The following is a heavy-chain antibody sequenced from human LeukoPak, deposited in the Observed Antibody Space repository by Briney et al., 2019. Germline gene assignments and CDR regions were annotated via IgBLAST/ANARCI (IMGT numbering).Heavy chain of an antibody. CDR2: IYSGGST. D-gene: IGHD6-6*01. V-gene: IGHV3-53*01. Sequence: GGSLRLSCAASGFTVSSNYMSWVRQAPGKGLEWVSVIYSGGSTYYVDSVKGRFTISRDNSKNTLYLQMNSLRAEDTAVYYCARVRKEEKYSSLGEFDYWGQGTLVTVSS. CDR1: GFTVSSNY. CDR3: ARVRKEEKYSSLGEFDY. J-gene: IGHJ4*02.